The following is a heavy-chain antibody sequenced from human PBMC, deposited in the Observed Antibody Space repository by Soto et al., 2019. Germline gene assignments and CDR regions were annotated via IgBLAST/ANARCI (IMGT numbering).Heavy chain of an antibody. J-gene: IGHJ6*02. D-gene: IGHD3-10*01. CDR3: AKGKRITMVRGVRGMDV. V-gene: IGHV3-23*01. CDR1: GFTFSSYA. Sequence: EVQLLESGGGLVQPGGSLRLSCAASGFTFSSYAMSWVRQAPGKGLEWVSAISGSGGSTYYANSVKGRFTISRDNSKNTLYLQMNSLRAEDTAVYYCAKGKRITMVRGVRGMDVWGQGNTVTVSS. CDR2: ISGSGGST.